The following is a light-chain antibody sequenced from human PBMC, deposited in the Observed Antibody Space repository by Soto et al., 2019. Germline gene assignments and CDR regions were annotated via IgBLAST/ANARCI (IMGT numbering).Light chain of an antibody. CDR1: QSLLHITGDTF. V-gene: IGKV2D-29*02. CDR3: MQSTQLPPT. CDR2: EVS. J-gene: IGKJ5*01. Sequence: DVVMTQTPLSLSVAPGQPASISCKSSQSLLHITGDTFLFWYLQKPGQSPQLLIYEVSTRVPGVPDRFSGSGSGTDFTLEISRVETDDVGIYYCMQSTQLPPTFGHGTRLGIE.